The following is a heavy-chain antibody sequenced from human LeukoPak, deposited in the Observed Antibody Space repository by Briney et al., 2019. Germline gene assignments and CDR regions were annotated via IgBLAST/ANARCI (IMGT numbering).Heavy chain of an antibody. J-gene: IGHJ4*01. CDR1: GFSLTTNKMC. Sequence: SGPTLVNPTQTLTLTCTFSGFSLTTNKMCVSWIRQPPGKALEWLARIDWDDDKYYSTSLKTRLTISKYTSKNQVVLTMTNMDPVDTTTYYCARIIAGPDLLDYWGQGTLVTVSS. CDR2: IDWDDDK. D-gene: IGHD2-21*01. V-gene: IGHV2-70*11. CDR3: ARIIAGPDLLDY.